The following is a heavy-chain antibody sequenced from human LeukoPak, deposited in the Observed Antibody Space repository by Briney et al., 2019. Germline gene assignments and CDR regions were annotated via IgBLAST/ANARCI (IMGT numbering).Heavy chain of an antibody. CDR3: ENGDPEFYYMDV. D-gene: IGHD2/OR15-2a*01. V-gene: IGHV3-23*01. J-gene: IGHJ6*04. CDR1: GLTFTRHS. Sequence: GGSLRLSCVVSGLTFTRHSVSWVRQTPGKGLAWVSSVSGSGGGTHYADSVKGRFTISRDNSKNTVFLQMNSLRVEDTSKYYCENGDPEFYYMDVWGKGTTVTVSS. CDR2: VSGSGGGT.